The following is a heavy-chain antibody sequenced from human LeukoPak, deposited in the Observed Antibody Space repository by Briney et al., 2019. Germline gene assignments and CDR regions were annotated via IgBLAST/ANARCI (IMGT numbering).Heavy chain of an antibody. J-gene: IGHJ5*02. D-gene: IGHD6-13*01. Sequence: GASVKVSYKASGYTFTSYDINWVRQATGQGLEWMGWMNPNSGNTGYAQKFQGRVTMTRNTSIGTAYMELSSLRSEDTAVYYCARGIEQRLVRWSLNWFDPWGQGTLVTVSS. V-gene: IGHV1-8*02. CDR2: MNPNSGNT. CDR3: ARGIEQRLVRWSLNWFDP. CDR1: GYTFTSYD.